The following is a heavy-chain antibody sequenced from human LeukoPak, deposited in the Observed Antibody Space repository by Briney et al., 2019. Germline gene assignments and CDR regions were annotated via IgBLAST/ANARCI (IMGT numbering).Heavy chain of an antibody. CDR2: MSFDGTHI. CDR3: AKGGDYSNLDY. V-gene: IGHV3-30-3*02. D-gene: IGHD4-11*01. Sequence: GGSLRLSCAASGFTFSSYAMHWVRQAPGKGLEWVAVMSFDGTHIYYADSVKGRFTISRDNSKSTLYLQMNSLRAEDTAVYYCAKGGDYSNLDYWGQGTLVTVSS. CDR1: GFTFSSYA. J-gene: IGHJ4*02.